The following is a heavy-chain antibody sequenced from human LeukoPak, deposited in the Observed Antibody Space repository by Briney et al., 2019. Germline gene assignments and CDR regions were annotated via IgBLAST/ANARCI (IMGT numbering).Heavy chain of an antibody. CDR3: AKAVAGAFDY. V-gene: IGHV3-11*01. CDR1: GFTLSDYY. CDR2: ISSGGSST. D-gene: IGHD6-19*01. J-gene: IGHJ4*02. Sequence: GGSLRLSCAASGFTLSDYYMSWIRQAPGKGLEWVSYISSGGSSTYYADSVKGRLTISRDNSKNTLYLQMNSLRAEDTGVYYCAKAVAGAFDYWGQGTLVTVSS.